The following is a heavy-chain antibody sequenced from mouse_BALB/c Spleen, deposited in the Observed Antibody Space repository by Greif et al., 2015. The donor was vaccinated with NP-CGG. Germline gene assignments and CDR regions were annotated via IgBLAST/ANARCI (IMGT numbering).Heavy chain of an antibody. CDR3: ARHNYDYDEYYAMDY. CDR2: ISNGGGST. D-gene: IGHD2-4*01. J-gene: IGHJ4*01. V-gene: IGHV5-12-2*01. Sequence: EVHLVESGGGLVQPGGSLKLSCAASGFTFSSYTMSWVRQTPEKRLEWVAYISNGGGSTYYPDTVKGRFTISRDNAKNTLYLQMSSLKSEHTAMYYCARHNYDYDEYYAMDYWGQGTSVTVSS. CDR1: GFTFSSYT.